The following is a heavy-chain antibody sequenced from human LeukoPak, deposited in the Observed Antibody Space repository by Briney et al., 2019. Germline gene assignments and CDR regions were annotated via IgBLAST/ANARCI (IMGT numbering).Heavy chain of an antibody. V-gene: IGHV1-18*01. CDR1: GYTFTNYD. J-gene: IGHJ4*02. Sequence: GASVKVSCTTSGYTFTNYDITWVRQAPGQGLDWMCWISAYNGNTNYAQNLQGRVTMTTDTSTSTAYMELRSLRSDDTAVFYCARGGYELDYWGQGTLVTVSS. D-gene: IGHD5-12*01. CDR3: ARGGYELDY. CDR2: ISAYNGNT.